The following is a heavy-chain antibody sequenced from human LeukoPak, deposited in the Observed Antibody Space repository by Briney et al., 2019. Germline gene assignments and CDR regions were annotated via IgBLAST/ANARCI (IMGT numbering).Heavy chain of an antibody. CDR3: ARVPGRVVTVVRGVIIPTYYFDY. J-gene: IGHJ4*02. CDR2: ISEGGDAT. Sequence: PGGSLRLSCAASGFTFSSYGMSWVRQPPGKGLEWVSAISEGGDATYYTDSVKGRFTIPRDNSKNTLYLQMNTLRAEDTAVYYCARVPGRVVTVVRGVIIPTYYFDYWGQGTLVTVSS. D-gene: IGHD3-10*01. V-gene: IGHV3-23*01. CDR1: GFTFSSYG.